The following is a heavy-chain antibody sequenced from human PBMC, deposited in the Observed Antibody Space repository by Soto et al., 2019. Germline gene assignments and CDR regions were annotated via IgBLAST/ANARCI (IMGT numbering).Heavy chain of an antibody. D-gene: IGHD4-4*01. Sequence: GASVKVSCKASGGTFSSYAISWVRQAPGQGLEWMGGIIPIFGTANYAQKFQGRVTITADESTSTAYMELSSLRSEDTAVYYCARMGQDHSNYYGMDVWGQGTTLTVSS. CDR3: ARMGQDHSNYYGMDV. CDR2: IIPIFGTA. CDR1: GGTFSSYA. V-gene: IGHV1-69*13. J-gene: IGHJ6*02.